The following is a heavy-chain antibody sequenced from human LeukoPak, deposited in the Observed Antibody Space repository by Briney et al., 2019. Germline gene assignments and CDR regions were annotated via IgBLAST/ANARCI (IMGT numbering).Heavy chain of an antibody. V-gene: IGHV4-39*01. J-gene: IGHJ4*02. CDR2: IYYSGVA. CDR1: GGSISSSSYY. Sequence: SETLSLTCTVSGGSISSSSYYWGWIRQPPGKGLEWIGSIYYSGVAYYNPSLKRRVTISVDSYKNQFSLKLSSVTAADTAVYYCARRDSGWYYFDYWGQGTLVTVSS. D-gene: IGHD6-19*01. CDR3: ARRDSGWYYFDY.